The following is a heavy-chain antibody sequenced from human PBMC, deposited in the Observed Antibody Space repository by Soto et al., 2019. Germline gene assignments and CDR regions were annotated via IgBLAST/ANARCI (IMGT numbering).Heavy chain of an antibody. CDR1: GGSISSSSYY. J-gene: IGHJ4*02. Sequence: SETLSLTCTVSGGSISSSSYYWGWIRQPPGKGLEWIGSIYYSGSTYYNPSLKSRVTISVDTSKNQFSLKLSSVTAADTAGYYCARRRPNYFDYWGQGTLVTVSS. CDR3: ARRRPNYFDY. CDR2: IYYSGST. V-gene: IGHV4-39*01.